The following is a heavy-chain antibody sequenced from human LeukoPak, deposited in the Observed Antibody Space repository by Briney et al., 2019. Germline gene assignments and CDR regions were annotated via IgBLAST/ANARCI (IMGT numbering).Heavy chain of an antibody. Sequence: PGGSLRLSCAAYGFTFSHYSMHWVRQAPGKGLEWVSAISGSGGSTYYADSVKGRFTISRDNSKNTLYLQMNSLRAEDTAVYYCAKDTMPFTDYWGQGTLVTVSS. CDR1: GFTFSHYS. V-gene: IGHV3-23*01. J-gene: IGHJ4*02. CDR2: ISGSGGST. D-gene: IGHD2-2*01. CDR3: AKDTMPFTDY.